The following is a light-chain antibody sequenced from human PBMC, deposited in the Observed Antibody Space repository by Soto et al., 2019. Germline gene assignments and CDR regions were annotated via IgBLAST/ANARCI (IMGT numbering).Light chain of an antibody. CDR2: EVN. J-gene: IGLJ2*01. CDR3: SSYAGKGV. CDR1: SSDVGDYNY. V-gene: IGLV2-8*01. Sequence: QSVLTQPPSASGSPGQSVTISCTGTSSDVGDYNYVSWYQHHLGKAPKLMIYEVNKRPSWVPDRFSGSKSGNTASLTVSGLQTEDEADYYCSSYAGKGVFGGGTQLTVL.